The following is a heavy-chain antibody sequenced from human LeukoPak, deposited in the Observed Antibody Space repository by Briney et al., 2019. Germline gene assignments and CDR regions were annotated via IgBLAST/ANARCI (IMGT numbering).Heavy chain of an antibody. CDR1: GFTFSIYT. CDR3: ARDGHCPGDLCPTQLAVAGYTDN. Sequence: GGSLRLSCAASGFTFSIYTMHWVRHVPGKGLESVSIINYNGTNKHYADTVQGRFTISRDNPKNPVYLQMNSLRDEETALYYCARDGHCPGDLCPTQLAVAGYTDNWGQGTLVTVSS. D-gene: IGHD6-19*01. J-gene: IGHJ4*02. V-gene: IGHV3-21*01. CDR2: INYNGTNK.